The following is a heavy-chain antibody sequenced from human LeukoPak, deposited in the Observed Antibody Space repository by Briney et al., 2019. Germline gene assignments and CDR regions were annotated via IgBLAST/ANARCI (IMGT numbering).Heavy chain of an antibody. Sequence: SETLSLTCAVSGGSISSGGYSWSWIRQPPGKGLEWIGYIYHSGSTYYNPSLKSRVTISVDRSKNQFSLKLSSVTAADTAVYYCARTVEQLDALDIWGQGTMVTVSS. CDR2: IYHSGST. CDR1: GGSISSGGYS. CDR3: ARTVEQLDALDI. V-gene: IGHV4-30-2*01. J-gene: IGHJ3*02. D-gene: IGHD6-6*01.